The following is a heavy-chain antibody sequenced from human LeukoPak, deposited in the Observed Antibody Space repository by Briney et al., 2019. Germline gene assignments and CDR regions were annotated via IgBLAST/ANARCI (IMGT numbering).Heavy chain of an antibody. V-gene: IGHV4-39*01. D-gene: IGHD6-19*01. J-gene: IGHJ4*02. CDR1: GVSINNNIYY. CDR2: IYYTGSA. Sequence: SETLSLTCTVSGVSINNNIYYWGWIRQPPGKGLEWIVSIYYTGSAYYNPSLKSRLTISVDTSKNQFSLKLSSVTAADTAVYYCARHSLSEGSGWLYYFDYWSQGTLVTVSS. CDR3: ARHSLSEGSGWLYYFDY.